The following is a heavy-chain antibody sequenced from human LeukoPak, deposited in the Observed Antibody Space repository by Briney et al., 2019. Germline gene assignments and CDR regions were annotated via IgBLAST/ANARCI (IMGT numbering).Heavy chain of an antibody. J-gene: IGHJ4*02. CDR1: GFTFSSYG. V-gene: IGHV3-33*01. Sequence: PGGSLRLSCAASGFTFSSYGMHWVRQAPGKGLEGVAVIWYDGSNKYYADSVKGRFTISRDNSKNTLYLQMNSLRAEDTAVYYCARDLAVAGYFDYWGQGTLVTVSS. CDR3: ARDLAVAGYFDY. CDR2: IWYDGSNK. D-gene: IGHD6-19*01.